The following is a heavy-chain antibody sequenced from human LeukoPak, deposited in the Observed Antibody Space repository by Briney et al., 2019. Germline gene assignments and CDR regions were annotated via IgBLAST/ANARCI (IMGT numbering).Heavy chain of an antibody. D-gene: IGHD5-18*01. V-gene: IGHV4-59*01. J-gene: IGHJ6*03. CDR2: IYYSGST. CDR1: GGSISSYY. Sequence: PSESLSLTCTVSGGSISSYYWSWIRQPPGKGLEWIGYIYYSGSTNYNPSLKSRVTISVDTSKNQFSLKLSSVTAADTAVYYCARARVTAMVYSYYYYMDVWGKGTTVTISS. CDR3: ARARVTAMVYSYYYYMDV.